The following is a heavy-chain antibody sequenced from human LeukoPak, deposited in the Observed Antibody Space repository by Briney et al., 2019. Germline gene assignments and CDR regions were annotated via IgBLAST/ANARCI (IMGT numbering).Heavy chain of an antibody. CDR3: ARDSLSMIVASDAFDI. Sequence: ASVKVPCKASGYTFTSYGISWVRQAPGQGLEWMGWISAYNGNTNYAQKLQGRVTMTTDTSTSTAYMELRSLRSDDTAVYYCARDSLSMIVASDAFDIWGQGTMVTVSS. D-gene: IGHD3-22*01. J-gene: IGHJ3*02. CDR2: ISAYNGNT. CDR1: GYTFTSYG. V-gene: IGHV1-18*01.